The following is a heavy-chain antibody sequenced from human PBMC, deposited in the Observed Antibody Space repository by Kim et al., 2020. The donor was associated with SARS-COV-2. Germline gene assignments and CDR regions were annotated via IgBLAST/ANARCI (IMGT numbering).Heavy chain of an antibody. Sequence: GESLKISCKGSGYTFTNNWITWVRQMPGTGLEWMGRINPSDSSTIYSPSFQGHVTISADKSINTAYLQWSSLKASDTARYYCVGGHGWVDYWGQGTLLTVSS. CDR1: GYTFTNNW. CDR2: INPSDSST. J-gene: IGHJ4*02. V-gene: IGHV5-10-1*01. CDR3: VGGHGWVDY.